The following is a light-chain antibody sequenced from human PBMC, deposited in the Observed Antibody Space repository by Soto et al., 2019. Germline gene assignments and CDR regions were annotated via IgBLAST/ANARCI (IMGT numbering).Light chain of an antibody. Sequence: DIVMTHTPLSSPVTLGQAASISCRSSQSLVHNDGNTYLSWFQQRPGQPPRLLIYKVSDRFSGVTDRLSGSGAGTDFDLTVSRVEDEDVGVYYCMQATQSPWTFGQGNKVEFK. CDR2: KVS. CDR3: MQATQSPWT. CDR1: QSLVHNDGNTY. J-gene: IGKJ1*01. V-gene: IGKV2-24*01.